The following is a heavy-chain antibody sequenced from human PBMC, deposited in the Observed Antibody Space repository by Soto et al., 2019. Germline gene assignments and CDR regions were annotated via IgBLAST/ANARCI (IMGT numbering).Heavy chain of an antibody. CDR1: GGSISSYY. Sequence: SETLSLTCTVSGGSISSYYWSWIRQPPGKGLEWIGYIYYSGSTNYNPSLKSRVTISVDTSKNQFSLKLSSVTAADTAVYYCARGALYYDFWSGAPAKNNWFDPWGQGTLVTVSS. V-gene: IGHV4-59*01. D-gene: IGHD3-3*01. CDR2: IYYSGST. J-gene: IGHJ5*02. CDR3: ARGALYYDFWSGAPAKNNWFDP.